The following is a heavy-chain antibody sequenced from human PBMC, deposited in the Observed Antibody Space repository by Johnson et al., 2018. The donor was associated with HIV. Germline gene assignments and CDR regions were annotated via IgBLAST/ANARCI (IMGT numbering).Heavy chain of an antibody. Sequence: VQLMESGGGLIQPGGSLRLSCAASAFNFDTSWMAWVRQAPGKGLEWVAHIKDDGSEKYYVDSVKGRFTVSRDNAKNSLYLQMNSLRAEDTAVYYCARNPLFSAFDIWGQGTMVTVSS. CDR2: IKDDGSEK. V-gene: IGHV3-7*05. J-gene: IGHJ3*02. CDR3: ARNPLFSAFDI. D-gene: IGHD3-10*02. CDR1: AFNFDTSW.